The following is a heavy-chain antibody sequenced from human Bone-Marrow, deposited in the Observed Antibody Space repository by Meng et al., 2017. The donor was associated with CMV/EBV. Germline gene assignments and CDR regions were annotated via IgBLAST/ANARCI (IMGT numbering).Heavy chain of an antibody. D-gene: IGHD2-2*01. V-gene: IGHV4-39*07. CDR2: IYYSGGT. Sequence: GSLRLSCTVSGGSISSSSYYWGWIRQPPGKGLEWIGSIYYSGGTYYNPSLKSRVTISVDTSKNQFSLKLSSVTAADTAVYYCARGVQERYCSSTSCYWLNWFDPWGQGTLVTVSS. J-gene: IGHJ5*02. CDR3: ARGVQERYCSSTSCYWLNWFDP. CDR1: GGSISSSSYY.